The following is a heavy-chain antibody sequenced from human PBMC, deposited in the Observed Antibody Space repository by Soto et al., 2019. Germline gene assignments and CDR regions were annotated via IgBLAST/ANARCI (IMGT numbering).Heavy chain of an antibody. CDR1: GYTYTSYY. D-gene: IGHD2-2*01. V-gene: IGHV1-46*01. J-gene: IGHJ6*02. CDR3: ARGGNPAAIYYYYGMDV. CDR2: INPSGGST. Sequence: ASVKVSCTASGYTYTSYYMHWVRQAPGQGLEWMGIINPSGGSTSYAQKFQGRVTMTRDTSTSTVYMELSSLRSEDTAVYYCARGGNPAAIYYYYGMDVWGQGTTVTVSS.